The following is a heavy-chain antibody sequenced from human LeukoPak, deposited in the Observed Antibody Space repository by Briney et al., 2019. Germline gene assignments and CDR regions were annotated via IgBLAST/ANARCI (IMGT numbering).Heavy chain of an antibody. Sequence: GGSLRLSCAASGFTFSSYWMHWVRQAPGKGLVWFSRINSDGSSTSYADSVMGRFTISRDNAKNTLYPQMNSLRAEDTAVYYCARDYYDSSGYYLLDYWGQGTLVTVSS. V-gene: IGHV3-74*01. CDR1: GFTFSSYW. J-gene: IGHJ4*02. D-gene: IGHD3-22*01. CDR3: ARDYYDSSGYYLLDY. CDR2: INSDGSST.